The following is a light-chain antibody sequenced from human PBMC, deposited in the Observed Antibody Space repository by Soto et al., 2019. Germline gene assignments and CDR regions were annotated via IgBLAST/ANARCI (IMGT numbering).Light chain of an antibody. J-gene: IGLJ2*01. CDR2: RNN. CDR3: AAWADSLSGVV. V-gene: IGLV1-47*01. CDR1: SSNIGSNY. Sequence: QSVLTQPPSASGTPGQRVTISCSGSSSNIGSNYVYWYRQLPGTAPKLLIYRNNQRPAGVPDRFSGSKSGTSASLAISGLRSEDEADYYCAAWADSLSGVVFGGGTKLTVL.